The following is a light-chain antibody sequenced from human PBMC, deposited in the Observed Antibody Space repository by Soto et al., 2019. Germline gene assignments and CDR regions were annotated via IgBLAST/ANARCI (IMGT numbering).Light chain of an antibody. CDR2: GAS. V-gene: IGKV3-15*01. CDR1: QSVSSN. CDR3: QQYNNWPPIT. Sequence: EIVMTQSPATLSVSPGERATLSCRASQSVSSNLAWYKQKPGQAPRLLMYGASTKATGIPARFSGSGSGTEFTLTISSLQSEDFAVYYCQQYNNWPPITFGQGTRLEIK. J-gene: IGKJ5*01.